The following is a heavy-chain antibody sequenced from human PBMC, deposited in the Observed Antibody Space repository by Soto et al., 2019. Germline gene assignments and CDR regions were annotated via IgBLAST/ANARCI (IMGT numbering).Heavy chain of an antibody. J-gene: IGHJ5*02. V-gene: IGHV4-34*01. CDR3: ARGANNIVVVPAAMKAGWFDP. CDR2: INHSGST. CDR1: GGSFSGYH. D-gene: IGHD2-2*01. Sequence: PSETLSLTCAVYGGSFSGYHWSWIRQTPGKGLEWIGEINHSGSTNYNPSLKSRVTISVDTSKNQFSLKLSSVTAADTAVYHCARGANNIVVVPAAMKAGWFDPWGQGTLVTVSS.